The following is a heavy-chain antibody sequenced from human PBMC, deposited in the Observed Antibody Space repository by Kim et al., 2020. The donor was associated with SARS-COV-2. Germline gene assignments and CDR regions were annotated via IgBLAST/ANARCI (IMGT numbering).Heavy chain of an antibody. D-gene: IGHD6-19*01. CDR1: GGSISSSSYY. CDR2: IYYSGST. V-gene: IGHV4-39*01. J-gene: IGHJ3*02. Sequence: SETLSLTCTVSGGSISSSSYYWGWIRQPPGKGLEWIGNIYYSGSTYYNPSLKSRVTISVDTSKNQFSLKLSSVTAADTAVYYCARRIVVAGTVQAFDIWGQGTMVTVSS. CDR3: ARRIVVAGTVQAFDI.